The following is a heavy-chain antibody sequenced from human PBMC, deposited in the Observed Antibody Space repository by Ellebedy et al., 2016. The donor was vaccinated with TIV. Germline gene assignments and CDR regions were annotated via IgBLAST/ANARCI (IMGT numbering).Heavy chain of an antibody. V-gene: IGHV4-39*01. J-gene: IGHJ4*02. CDR1: GGSISTSNYN. CDR3: ARLWRTAMVTYYYFDS. CDR2: IYYSGST. D-gene: IGHD5-18*01. Sequence: SETLSLTXTVSGGSISTSNYNWAWIRQPPGKGLEWIGSIYYSGSTYYNPSLKSRVTIFVDTSKNQFSLKLSSVTAADTAVYYCARLWRTAMVTYYYFDSWGQGTLVTVSS.